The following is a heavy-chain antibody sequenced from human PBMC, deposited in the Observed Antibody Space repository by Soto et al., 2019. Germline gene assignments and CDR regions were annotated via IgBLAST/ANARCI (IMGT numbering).Heavy chain of an antibody. CDR2: IIPILGIA. J-gene: IGHJ4*02. Sequence: ASVKVSCKASGGTFSSYTISWVRQAPGQGLEWMGRIIPILGIANYAQKFQGRVTITADKSTSTAYMELSSLRSEDTAVYYCARDRDYYGSGSYYVDYWGQGTLVT. V-gene: IGHV1-69*04. CDR3: ARDRDYYGSGSYYVDY. CDR1: GGTFSSYT. D-gene: IGHD3-10*01.